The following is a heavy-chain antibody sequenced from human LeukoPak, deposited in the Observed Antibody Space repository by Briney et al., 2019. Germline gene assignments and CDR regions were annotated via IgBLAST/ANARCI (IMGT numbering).Heavy chain of an antibody. V-gene: IGHV1-69*13. CDR2: IIPIFGTA. CDR3: ARDGTYYYDSSGYLFDY. D-gene: IGHD3-22*01. Sequence: SVKVSCKASGYTFTSYAISWVRQAPGQGLEWMGGIIPIFGTANYAQKFQGRVTITADESTSTAYMELSSLRSEDTAVYYCARDGTYYYDSSGYLFDYWGQGTLVTVSS. CDR1: GYTFTSYA. J-gene: IGHJ4*02.